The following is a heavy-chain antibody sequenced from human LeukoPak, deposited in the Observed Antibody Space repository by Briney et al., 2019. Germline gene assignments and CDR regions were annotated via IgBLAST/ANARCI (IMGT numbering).Heavy chain of an antibody. V-gene: IGHV4-34*01. CDR1: GGSFSGYY. CDR2: INHSGST. CDR3: ARDGGSYFFDY. Sequence: PSETLSLTCAVYGGSFSGYYWSWIRQPPGKGLEWIGEINHSGSTNYNPSLKSRVTISVDTSKNQFSLKLSSVTAADTAVYYCARDGGSYFFDYWGQGTLVTVSS. J-gene: IGHJ4*02. D-gene: IGHD1-26*01.